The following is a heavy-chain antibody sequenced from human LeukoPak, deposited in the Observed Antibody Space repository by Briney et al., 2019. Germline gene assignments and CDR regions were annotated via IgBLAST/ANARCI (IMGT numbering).Heavy chain of an antibody. D-gene: IGHD3-10*01. Sequence: PGGSLRLSCAASGFTFSDYYMSWIRQAPGKGLEWVSYISSSGSTIYYADSVKGRFTISRDNAKNSLYLQMNSLRAEDTAVYYCAKAVYGSGSYWYYFDYWGQGTLVTVSS. CDR2: ISSSGSTI. CDR3: AKAVYGSGSYWYYFDY. J-gene: IGHJ4*02. V-gene: IGHV3-11*01. CDR1: GFTFSDYY.